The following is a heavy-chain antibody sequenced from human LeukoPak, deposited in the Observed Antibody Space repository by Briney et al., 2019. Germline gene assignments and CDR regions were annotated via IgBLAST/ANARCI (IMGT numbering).Heavy chain of an antibody. CDR3: ARGKYTSFDN. D-gene: IGHD2-2*01. CDR2: TYYRSKWSF. J-gene: IGHJ4*02. CDR1: GDSLFTDSVA. V-gene: IGHV6-1*01. Sequence: SQTLTLTCAISGDSLFTDSVAGNWIRQSPSRGLEWLGRTYYRSKWSFDYAVSVKSRITINADTSKNQFSLQLNSVTPEDTAMYYCARGKYTSFDNWGQGILVTVSS.